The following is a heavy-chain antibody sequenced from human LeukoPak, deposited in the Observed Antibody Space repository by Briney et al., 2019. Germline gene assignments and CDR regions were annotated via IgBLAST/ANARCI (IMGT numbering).Heavy chain of an antibody. CDR3: AREGACSGGSCYSYGWFDS. CDR2: VHNSDT. CDR1: GASVNNGAYY. Sequence: SETLSLTCSVSGASVNNGAYYWTWIRQPPGKGLEWIAYVHNSDTNYNPSLKSRVTISLDTSKNEFPLRLRSVTTADTAVYYCAREGACSGGSCYSYGWFDSWGQGTQVTVSS. V-gene: IGHV4-61*08. J-gene: IGHJ5*01. D-gene: IGHD2-15*01.